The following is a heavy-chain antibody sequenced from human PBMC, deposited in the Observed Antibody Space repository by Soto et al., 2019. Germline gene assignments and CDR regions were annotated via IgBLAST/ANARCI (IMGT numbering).Heavy chain of an antibody. V-gene: IGHV3-21*01. CDR3: AREGLRHYFDY. J-gene: IGHJ4*02. CDR2: ISSSSSYI. Sequence: GGSLRLSCAASGFTFSSYSMNWVRQAPGKGLELVSSISSSSSYIYYADSVKGRFTISRDNAKNSLYLQMNSLRAEDTAVYYCAREGLRHYFDYWGQGTLVTVSS. CDR1: GFTFSSYS.